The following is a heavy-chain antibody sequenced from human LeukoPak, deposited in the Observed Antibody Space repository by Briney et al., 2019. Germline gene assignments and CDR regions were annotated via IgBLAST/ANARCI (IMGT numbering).Heavy chain of an antibody. J-gene: IGHJ4*02. V-gene: IGHV3-49*03. CDR2: IRKKGYGETT. Sequence: GGSLRLSCTASGFTFGDDAWSWFRQAPGKGLEWICFIRKKGYGETTDYAASVRGRFTISRDDAKSIAYLQMNSLKTEDTALYYCSRGLHDYGDSNYYFDQWGRGPLVTVSS. D-gene: IGHD4-17*01. CDR1: GFTFGDDA. CDR3: SRGLHDYGDSNYYFDQ.